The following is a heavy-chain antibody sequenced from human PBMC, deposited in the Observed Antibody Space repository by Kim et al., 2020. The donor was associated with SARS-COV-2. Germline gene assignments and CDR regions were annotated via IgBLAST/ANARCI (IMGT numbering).Heavy chain of an antibody. J-gene: IGHJ6*03. Sequence: ASVKVSCKASGYTFTSYDINWVRQATGQGLEWMGWMNPNSGNTGYAQKFQGRVTMTRNTSISTAYMELSSLRSEDTAVYYCAKGVRAAARPFYYYYYMDVWGKGTTVTVSS. CDR1: GYTFTSYD. V-gene: IGHV1-8*01. CDR2: MNPNSGNT. CDR3: AKGVRAAARPFYYYYYMDV. D-gene: IGHD6-13*01.